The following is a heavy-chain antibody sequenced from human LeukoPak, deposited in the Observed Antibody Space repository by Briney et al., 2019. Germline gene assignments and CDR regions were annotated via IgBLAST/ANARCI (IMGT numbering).Heavy chain of an antibody. CDR3: ARELRFLEWLFAPRFDY. CDR2: IYYSGST. J-gene: IGHJ4*02. CDR1: GGSISSSSYY. D-gene: IGHD3-3*01. V-gene: IGHV4-39*07. Sequence: PSETLSLTCTVSGGSISSSSYYWGWIRQPPGKGLEWIGSIYYSGSTYYSPSLKSRVTISVDTSKNQFSLKLSSVTAADTAVYYCARELRFLEWLFAPRFDYWGQGTLVTVSS.